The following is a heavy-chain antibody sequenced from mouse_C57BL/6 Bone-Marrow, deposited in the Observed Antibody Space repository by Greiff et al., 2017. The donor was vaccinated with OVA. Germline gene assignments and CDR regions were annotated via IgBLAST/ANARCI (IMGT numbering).Heavy chain of an antibody. D-gene: IGHD1-1*02. J-gene: IGHJ4*01. V-gene: IGHV2-2*01. Sequence: VQVVESGPGLVQPSQSLSITCTVSGFSLTSYGVHWVRQSPGKGLEWLGVIWSGGSTDYNAAFISRLSISKDNSKSQVFFKMNSLQADDTAIYYCARVALWYYYAMDYWGQGTSVTVSS. CDR3: ARVALWYYYAMDY. CDR1: GFSLTSYG. CDR2: IWSGGST.